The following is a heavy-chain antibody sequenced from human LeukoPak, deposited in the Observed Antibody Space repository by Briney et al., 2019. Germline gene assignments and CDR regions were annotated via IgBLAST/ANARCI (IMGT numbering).Heavy chain of an antibody. CDR3: ARAPLTMVRGVIVGGFDY. Sequence: SETLSLTCTVSGGSISSYYWSWIRQPPGKGLEWIGYIYYSGSTNYNPSHKSRVTISVGTSKNQFSLKLSSVTAADTAVYYCARAPLTMVRGVIVGGFDYWGQGTLVTVSS. J-gene: IGHJ4*02. CDR2: IYYSGST. CDR1: GGSISSYY. V-gene: IGHV4-59*01. D-gene: IGHD3-10*01.